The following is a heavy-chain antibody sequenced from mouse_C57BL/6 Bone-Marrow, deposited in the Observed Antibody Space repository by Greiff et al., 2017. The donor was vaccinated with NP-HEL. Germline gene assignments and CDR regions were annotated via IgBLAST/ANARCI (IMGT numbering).Heavy chain of an antibody. CDR3: ARSGHYYSSSYDYFDY. J-gene: IGHJ2*01. CDR2: IDPSDSYT. CDR1: GYTFTSYW. V-gene: IGHV1-59*01. Sequence: QVQLQQPGAELVRPGTSVKLSCKASGYTFTSYWMHWVKQRPGQGLEWIGVIDPSDSYTNYNQKFKGKATLTVDTSSSTAYMQLSSLTSEDSAVYYCARSGHYYSSSYDYFDYWGQGTTLTVSS. D-gene: IGHD1-1*01.